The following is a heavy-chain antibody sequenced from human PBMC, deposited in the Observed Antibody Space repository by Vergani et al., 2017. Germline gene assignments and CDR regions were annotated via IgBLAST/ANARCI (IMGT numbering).Heavy chain of an antibody. V-gene: IGHV1-69*01. CDR3: ARGIYYSNYVSADYFDY. Sequence: QVQLVQSGAEVKKPGSSVKVSCKASGGTFSSYAISWVRQAPGQGLEWMGGIIPIFGTANYAQKFQGRVTITADESPSTAYMELSSLRSEDTAVYYCARGIYYSNYVSADYFDYWGQGTLVTVSS. CDR2: IIPIFGTA. J-gene: IGHJ4*02. D-gene: IGHD4-11*01. CDR1: GGTFSSYA.